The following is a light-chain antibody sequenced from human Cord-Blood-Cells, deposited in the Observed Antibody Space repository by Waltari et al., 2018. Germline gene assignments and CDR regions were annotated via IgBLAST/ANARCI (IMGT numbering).Light chain of an antibody. Sequence: QSALTQPRSVSGSPGQSVTISCTGTSSDVGGYDYVSWYQQHPGKAPKLMIYDVSKRPSGVPDRFSGTKSGNTASLTISGLQAEDEACYYCCSYAGSYTWVFGGGTKLTVL. J-gene: IGLJ3*02. CDR3: CSYAGSYTWV. V-gene: IGLV2-11*01. CDR1: SSDVGGYDY. CDR2: DVS.